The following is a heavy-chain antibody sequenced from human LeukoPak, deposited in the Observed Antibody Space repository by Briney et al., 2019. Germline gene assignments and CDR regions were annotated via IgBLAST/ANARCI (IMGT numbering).Heavy chain of an antibody. J-gene: IGHJ4*02. CDR2: IYYSGST. Sequence: PSETLSLTCTVSGGSISSYYWSWIRQPPGKGLEWIGYIYYSGSTNYNPSLKSRVTISVDTSKNQFSLKLSSVTAADTAVYYCARHAELLWFGGLFPVSSYFDYWGQGTLVTVSS. CDR1: GGSISSYY. D-gene: IGHD3-10*01. CDR3: ARHAELLWFGGLFPVSSYFDY. V-gene: IGHV4-59*08.